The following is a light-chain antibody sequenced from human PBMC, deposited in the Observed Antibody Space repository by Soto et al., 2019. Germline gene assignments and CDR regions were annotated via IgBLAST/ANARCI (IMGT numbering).Light chain of an antibody. J-gene: IGLJ2*01. Sequence: QSALTQPASVSGSPGQSITISCTGTSSDVGGYKFVSWYQQHAGKAPKLMIYDVSTRPSGVSNRFSGSKSGDTASLTISGLQAEDEADYYCSSYTSSSTLVFGGGTKFTVL. CDR2: DVS. CDR1: SSDVGGYKF. V-gene: IGLV2-14*01. CDR3: SSYTSSSTLV.